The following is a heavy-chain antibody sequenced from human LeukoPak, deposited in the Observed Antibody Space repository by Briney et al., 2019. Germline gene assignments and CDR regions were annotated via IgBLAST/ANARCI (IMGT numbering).Heavy chain of an antibody. J-gene: IGHJ5*02. V-gene: IGHV1-2*02. Sequence: ASVKLSCTASGYTFTGYYMHWVRQAPGQGLEWMGWINPNSGGTNYAQKFQGRVTMTRDTSISTAYMELSRLRSDDTAVYYCARNYDFWSGYDPNWFDPWGQGTLVTVSS. CDR2: INPNSGGT. D-gene: IGHD3-3*01. CDR1: GYTFTGYY. CDR3: ARNYDFWSGYDPNWFDP.